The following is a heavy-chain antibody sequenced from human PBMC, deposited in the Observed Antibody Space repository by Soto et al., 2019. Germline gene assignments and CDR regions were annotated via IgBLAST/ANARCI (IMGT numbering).Heavy chain of an antibody. CDR3: AKDRGSDGGGMDV. J-gene: IGHJ6*02. Sequence: GGSLRLSCAASGFTFSSYGMHWVRQAPGKGLEWVAVISYDGSNKYYADSVKGRFTISRDNSKNTLYLQMNSLRAEDTAVYYCAKDRGSDGGGMDVWGQGTTVTVSS. CDR2: ISYDGSNK. D-gene: IGHD3-10*01. CDR1: GFTFSSYG. V-gene: IGHV3-30*18.